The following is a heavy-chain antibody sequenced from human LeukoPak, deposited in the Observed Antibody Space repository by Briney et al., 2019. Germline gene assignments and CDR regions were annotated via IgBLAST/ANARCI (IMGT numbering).Heavy chain of an antibody. V-gene: IGHV3-30*02. CDR2: IRYDGSNK. D-gene: IGHD6-13*01. J-gene: IGHJ3*02. CDR3: AKDSMGIAENSPREGAFDI. Sequence: GGSLRLSCAASGFTFSSYGMHWVRQAPGKGLEWVAFIRYDGSNKYYADSVKGRFTISRDNSKNMLYLQMNSLRAEDTAVYYCAKDSMGIAENSPREGAFDIWGQGTMVTVSS. CDR1: GFTFSSYG.